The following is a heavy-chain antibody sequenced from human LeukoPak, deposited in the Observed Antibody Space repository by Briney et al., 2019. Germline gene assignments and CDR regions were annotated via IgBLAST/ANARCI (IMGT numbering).Heavy chain of an antibody. J-gene: IGHJ4*02. V-gene: IGHV3-23*01. CDR1: GFTFGSFV. Sequence: GGSLRLSCAASGFTFGSFVMTWVRQAPGEGLEWVPAISGSGVNTDYADSVRGRFTISRDNSKSTLSLQMNSLRAEDTAIYYCATYRQVLLPFESWGQGTLVTVSS. CDR2: ISGSGVNT. D-gene: IGHD2-8*02. CDR3: ATYRQVLLPFES.